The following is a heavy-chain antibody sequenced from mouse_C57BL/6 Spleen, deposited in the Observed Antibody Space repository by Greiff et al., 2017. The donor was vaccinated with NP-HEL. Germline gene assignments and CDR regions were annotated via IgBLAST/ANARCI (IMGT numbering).Heavy chain of an antibody. CDR1: GYAFSSSW. D-gene: IGHD2-3*01. J-gene: IGHJ4*01. V-gene: IGHV1-82*01. Sequence: QVQLKESGPELVKPGASVKISCKASGYAFSSSWMNWVKQRPGKGLEWIGRIYPGDGDTNYNGKFKGKATLTADKSSSTAYMQLSSLTSEDSAVYFCAREEAYDGYYYYAMDYWGQGTSVTVSS. CDR2: IYPGDGDT. CDR3: AREEAYDGYYYYAMDY.